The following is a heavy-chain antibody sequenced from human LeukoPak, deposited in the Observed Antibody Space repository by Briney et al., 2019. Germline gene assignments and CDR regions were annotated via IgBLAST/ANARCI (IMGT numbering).Heavy chain of an antibody. CDR1: GFTVSSNY. D-gene: IGHD6-13*01. V-gene: IGHV3-53*01. CDR3: AREKEQQLVYYYMDV. Sequence: GGSLRLSCAASGFTVSSNYMSWVRQAPGKGLEWVSVIYSGGSTYYADSVKGRFTISRDNSKNTLYLQMTSLRAEDTAVYYCAREKEQQLVYYYMDVWGKGTTVTVSS. CDR2: IYSGGST. J-gene: IGHJ6*03.